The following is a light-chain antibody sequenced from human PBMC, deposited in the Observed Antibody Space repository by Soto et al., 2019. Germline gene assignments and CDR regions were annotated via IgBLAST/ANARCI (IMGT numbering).Light chain of an antibody. CDR3: SSYTSSRTGV. Sequence: QSALTQPAAVSGSPGQSITISCTGTSSDVGGYNYVSWYQQHPGKAPKLMIYEVSNRPSGVSNRFSGSKSGNTASLTISGLQAEDEAAYYCSSYTSSRTGVFGTGTKVTVL. V-gene: IGLV2-14*01. J-gene: IGLJ1*01. CDR2: EVS. CDR1: SSDVGGYNY.